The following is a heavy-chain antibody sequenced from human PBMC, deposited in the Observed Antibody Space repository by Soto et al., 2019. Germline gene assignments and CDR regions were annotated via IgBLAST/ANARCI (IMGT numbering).Heavy chain of an antibody. D-gene: IGHD1-26*01. J-gene: IGHJ3*01. V-gene: IGHV3-23*01. Sequence: GGSLRLSCAVSGLTFSDYPMDWVRQAPGKGLEWISRISGSALSTYYADSVKGRFTVSRDNSNNTPYLELSGLRGEDTAVYYCAKPQSGSYYAAFDVWGQGTMVTVSS. CDR1: GLTFSDYP. CDR2: ISGSALST. CDR3: AKPQSGSYYAAFDV.